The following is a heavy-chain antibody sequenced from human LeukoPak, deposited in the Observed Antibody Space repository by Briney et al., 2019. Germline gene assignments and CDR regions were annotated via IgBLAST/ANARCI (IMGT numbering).Heavy chain of an antibody. CDR1: GFTFTNYE. D-gene: IGHD3-16*02. CDR3: ARDLGLRLGELSPSPDY. V-gene: IGHV3-48*03. Sequence: GGSLRLSCAASGFTFTNYEMNWVRQAPGKGLERISYITSSGSSIYYADTVKGRFTISRDNANSSLYLQMNSLRAEDTAVYYCARDLGLRLGELSPSPDYWGQGTLVTVSS. CDR2: ITSSGSSI. J-gene: IGHJ4*02.